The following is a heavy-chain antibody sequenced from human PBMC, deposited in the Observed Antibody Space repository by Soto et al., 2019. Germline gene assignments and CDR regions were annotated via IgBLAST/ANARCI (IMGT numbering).Heavy chain of an antibody. CDR1: GYTFTTYP. V-gene: IGHV1-3*01. CDR2: INAGNGNT. J-gene: IGHJ4*02. CDR3: TRDSHGLGDS. Sequence: GASVKVSCKASGYTFTTYPMHWVRQAPGQRLEWMGWINAGNGNTKYPQKFQGRVTITRDTSASTAYMELSSLRSEDTAVYYCTRDSHGLGDSWGQGNMVTVSS. D-gene: IGHD3-9*01.